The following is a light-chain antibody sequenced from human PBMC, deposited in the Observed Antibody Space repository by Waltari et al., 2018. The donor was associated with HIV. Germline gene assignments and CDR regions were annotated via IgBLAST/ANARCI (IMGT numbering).Light chain of an antibody. V-gene: IGLV1-40*01. J-gene: IGLJ3*02. CDR2: GNS. CDR3: QSYDSSLSVWV. CDR1: SSNIGAGYD. Sequence: QSVLTQPPSVSGAPGQRVTISCTGSSSNIGAGYDVHWYQQIPGTAPKLLIYGNSRRPSGVPDRFSGSKYGTSASLAITGLQAEDEADYYCQSYDSSLSVWVFGGGTKLTVL.